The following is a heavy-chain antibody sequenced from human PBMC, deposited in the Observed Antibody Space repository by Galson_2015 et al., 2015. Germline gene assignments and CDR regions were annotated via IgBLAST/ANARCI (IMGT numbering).Heavy chain of an antibody. V-gene: IGHV3-23*01. Sequence: SLRLSCAASGFTFSSYAMSWVRQAPGKGPEWVSAIIGSGDSTYYADSVKGRFTISRDNSKNTLYLQMIGLRAEDTVIYYCAVQPGGNYQYYVMDCWGQGTTVTVSS. CDR2: IIGSGDST. J-gene: IGHJ6*02. CDR3: AVQPGGNYQYYVMDC. D-gene: IGHD3-16*01. CDR1: GFTFSSYA.